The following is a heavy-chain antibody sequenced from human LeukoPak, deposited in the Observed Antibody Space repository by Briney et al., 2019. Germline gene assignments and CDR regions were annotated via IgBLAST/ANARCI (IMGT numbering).Heavy chain of an antibody. CDR2: IYYSGST. Sequence: PSETLSLTCTVSGVSISSYYWSWIRQPPGKGLEWIAYIYYSGSTKYNPSLKSRVTMSVDTSKNQFSLKLSSVTAADTAVYYCARVNDGDRYYYYYYMDVWGKGTTVTVSS. CDR3: ARVNDGDRYYYYYYMDV. J-gene: IGHJ6*03. CDR1: GVSISSYY. D-gene: IGHD4-17*01. V-gene: IGHV4-59*12.